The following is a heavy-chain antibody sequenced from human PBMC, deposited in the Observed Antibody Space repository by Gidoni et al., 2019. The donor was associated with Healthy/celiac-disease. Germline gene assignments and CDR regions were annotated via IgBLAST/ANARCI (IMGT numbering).Heavy chain of an antibody. CDR3: AKEGVDYSNPRGLYYYYYGMDV. CDR2: ISGSGGST. CDR1: GSTFSCSA. Sequence: EVQLLESGGGLVQPGRSLTPSCAASGSTFSCSAMRCVRQAPGKGLEWVSAISGSGGSTYYADSVKGRFTISRDNSKNTLYLQMNSLRAEDTAVYYCAKEGVDYSNPRGLYYYYYGMDVWGQGTTVTVSS. D-gene: IGHD4-4*01. J-gene: IGHJ6*02. V-gene: IGHV3-23*01.